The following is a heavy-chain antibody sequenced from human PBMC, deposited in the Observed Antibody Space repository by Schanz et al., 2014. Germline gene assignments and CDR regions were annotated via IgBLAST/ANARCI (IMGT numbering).Heavy chain of an antibody. J-gene: IGHJ4*02. CDR3: ARDRGGWFEMDY. V-gene: IGHV3-48*02. CDR1: GFTFSIYS. Sequence: EVQLVESGGGLVQPGGSLRLSRSASGFTFSIYSMNWVRQAPGKGLEWVSYISSSSSTIYYADSVKGRFTISRDIAKSSLYLQMNSLRDEDTAVYYCARDRGGWFEMDYWGQGTLVTVSS. D-gene: IGHD6-19*01. CDR2: ISSSSSTI.